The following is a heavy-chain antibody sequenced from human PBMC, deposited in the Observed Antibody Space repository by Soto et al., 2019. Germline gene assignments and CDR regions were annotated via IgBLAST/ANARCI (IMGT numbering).Heavy chain of an antibody. Sequence: QVQLQESGPGLVKPSQTLSLTCTVSGGSISSGGYYWSWIRQHPGKGLEWIGHIYYSGSTYYNPSLKSRVTISVDTSKNQFSLKLSSVTDADTAVYYCARGLGVVTPPNWFDPWGQGTLVTVSS. D-gene: IGHD2-21*02. J-gene: IGHJ5*02. V-gene: IGHV4-31*03. CDR1: GGSISSGGYY. CDR2: IYYSGST. CDR3: ARGLGVVTPPNWFDP.